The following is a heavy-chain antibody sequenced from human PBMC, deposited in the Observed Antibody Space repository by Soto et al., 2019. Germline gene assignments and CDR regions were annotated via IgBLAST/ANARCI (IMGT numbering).Heavy chain of an antibody. D-gene: IGHD6-19*01. V-gene: IGHV1-58*01. Sequence: SVKVSCKASGFTFTTSAVQWVRQARGQRLEWIGWIVVGSGTTNYAQRFQERVTITRDMSTSTAYMELRSLRSEDTAVYYCADLAYSSAWVWGQGTVVTVSS. CDR3: ADLAYSSAWV. CDR1: GFTFTTSA. CDR2: IVVGSGTT. J-gene: IGHJ4*02.